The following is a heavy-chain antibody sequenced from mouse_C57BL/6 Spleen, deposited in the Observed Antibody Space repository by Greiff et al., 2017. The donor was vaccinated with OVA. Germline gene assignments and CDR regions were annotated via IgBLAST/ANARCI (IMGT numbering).Heavy chain of an antibody. CDR3: AKLLRYHYYAMDY. Sequence: VQLQQSGPELVKPGASVKISCKASGYTFTDYYMNWVKQSHGKSLEWIGDINPNNGGTSYNQKFKGKATLTVDKSSSTAYMELRSLTSEDSAVYYCAKLLRYHYYAMDYWGQGTSVTVSS. CDR1: GYTFTDYY. D-gene: IGHD1-1*01. V-gene: IGHV1-26*01. J-gene: IGHJ4*01. CDR2: INPNNGGT.